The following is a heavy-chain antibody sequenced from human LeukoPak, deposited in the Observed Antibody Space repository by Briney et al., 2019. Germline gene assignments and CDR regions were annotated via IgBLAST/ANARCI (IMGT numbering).Heavy chain of an antibody. CDR1: GASISSYY. J-gene: IGHJ4*02. V-gene: IGHV4-59*01. Sequence: PSETLSLTCTVSGASISSYYWSWIRQPPGKGLEWIGYIYYSGSTNYNPSIKSRVTISVDTSKNQFSLKLSSVTAADTAVYYCARDRGESSSWYFGYWGQGTLVTASS. CDR3: ARDRGESSSWYFGY. D-gene: IGHD6-13*01. CDR2: IYYSGST.